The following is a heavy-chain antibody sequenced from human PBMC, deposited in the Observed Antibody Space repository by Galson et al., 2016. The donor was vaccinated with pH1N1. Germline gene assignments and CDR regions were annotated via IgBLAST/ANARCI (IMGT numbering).Heavy chain of an antibody. V-gene: IGHV1-18*01. CDR1: GYTFTSCG. CDR2: INPYTGDT. J-gene: IGHJ4*02. Sequence: SVKVSCKAPGYTFTSCGISWVRQAPGQGLEWMGWINPYTGDTNYAQKLQGRVTMTTDTSTSTAYMELRSLRSDDTAVYYCACMVRGDYFDYWGQGTLVTVSS. D-gene: IGHD3-10*01. CDR3: ACMVRGDYFDY.